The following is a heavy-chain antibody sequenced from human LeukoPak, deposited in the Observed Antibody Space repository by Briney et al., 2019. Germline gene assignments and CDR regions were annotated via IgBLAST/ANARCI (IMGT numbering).Heavy chain of an antibody. CDR3: ARGRRWLPFLFDY. CDR1: GGSMRGYY. D-gene: IGHD5-24*01. V-gene: IGHV4-59*01. CDR2: SYYSGST. Sequence: PSETLSLTCSVSGGSMRGYYWNWIRLSPGKGLEWIGNSYYSGSTDYTPSLKSRVTISVDTARNQASLRLSSATAADTAIYYCARGRRWLPFLFDYWGQGTLVTVSS. J-gene: IGHJ4*02.